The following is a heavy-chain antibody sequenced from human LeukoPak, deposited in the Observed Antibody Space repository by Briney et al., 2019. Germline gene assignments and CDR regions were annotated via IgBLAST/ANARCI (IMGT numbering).Heavy chain of an antibody. CDR3: VKVAREQDAFDI. J-gene: IGHJ3*02. Sequence: ASVKVSCKASGGTFSSYAISWVRQAPGQGLEWMGRIIPIFGTANYAQKFQGRVTITPDESTSTAYMELSSLRSEDTAVYYCVKVAREQDAFDIWGQGTMVTVSS. V-gene: IGHV1-69*13. D-gene: IGHD1-26*01. CDR1: GGTFSSYA. CDR2: IIPIFGTA.